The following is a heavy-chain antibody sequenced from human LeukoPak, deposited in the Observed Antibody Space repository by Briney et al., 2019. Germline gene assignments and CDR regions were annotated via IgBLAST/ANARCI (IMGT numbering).Heavy chain of an antibody. D-gene: IGHD3-22*01. CDR3: AKDLTYYYDSSGYQEV. Sequence: GGSLRLSCAASGFTFSSYAMHWVRQAPGKGLEWVSAISGSGGSTYYADSVKGRFTISRDNSKNTLYLQMNSLRAEDTAVYYCAKDLTYYYDSSGYQEVWGQGTLVTVSS. CDR1: GFTFSSYA. J-gene: IGHJ4*02. V-gene: IGHV3-23*01. CDR2: ISGSGGST.